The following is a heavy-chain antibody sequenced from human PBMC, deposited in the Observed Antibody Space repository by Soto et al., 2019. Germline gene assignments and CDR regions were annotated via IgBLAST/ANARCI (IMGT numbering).Heavy chain of an antibody. CDR2: IKEDGSVK. D-gene: IGHD5-12*01. V-gene: IGHV3-7*01. J-gene: IGHJ4*02. CDR3: ARDPGYSSFDH. Sequence: DVQLVESGGGLVQPGGSLSLSCAASGFTFSGSWMSWVRQAPGKGLEFVANIKEDGSVKNYVDSVKGRFTISRDNAKNSVYLQMNSLRDEDTAVYYCARDPGYSSFDHWGQGTLVTVSS. CDR1: GFTFSGSW.